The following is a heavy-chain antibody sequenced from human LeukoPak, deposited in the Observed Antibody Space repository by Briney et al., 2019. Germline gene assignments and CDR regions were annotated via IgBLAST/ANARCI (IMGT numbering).Heavy chain of an antibody. J-gene: IGHJ4*02. CDR2: ISSSGSTI. D-gene: IGHD3-9*01. CDR1: GFTFSDYY. Sequence: PGGSLRLSCAASGFTFSDYYMSWIRQAPGKGLEWVSCISSSGSTIYYADSVKGRFTISRDNSKNTLYLQMNSLRAEDTAVYYCAREGPYDILTGLDPHYFDYWGQGTLVTVSS. CDR3: AREGPYDILTGLDPHYFDY. V-gene: IGHV3-11*04.